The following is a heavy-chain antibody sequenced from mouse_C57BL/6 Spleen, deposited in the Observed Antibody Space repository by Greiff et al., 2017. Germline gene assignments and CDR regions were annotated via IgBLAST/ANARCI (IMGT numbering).Heavy chain of an antibody. V-gene: IGHV5-6*01. CDR1: GFTFSSYG. CDR2: ISSGGSYT. Sequence: EVKLMESGGDLVKPGGSLKLSCAASGFTFSSYGMSWVRQTPDKRLEWVATISSGGSYTYYPDSVKGRFTISRDNAKNTLYLQMSSLKSEDTAMYYCARQGVDYWGQGTSVTVSS. J-gene: IGHJ4*01. CDR3: ARQGVDY.